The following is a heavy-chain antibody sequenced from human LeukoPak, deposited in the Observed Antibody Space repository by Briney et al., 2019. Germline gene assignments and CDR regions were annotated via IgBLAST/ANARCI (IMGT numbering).Heavy chain of an antibody. V-gene: IGHV4-34*01. CDR3: ARGGAAAGIVRSLDY. D-gene: IGHD6-13*01. Sequence: PGGSLRLSCAASGFTVSSNYMSWIRQPPGKGLEWIGEINHSGSTNYNPSLKSRVTISVDTSKNQFSLKLSSVTAADTAVYYCARGGAAAGIVRSLDYWGQGTLVTVSS. J-gene: IGHJ4*02. CDR1: GFTVSSNY. CDR2: INHSGST.